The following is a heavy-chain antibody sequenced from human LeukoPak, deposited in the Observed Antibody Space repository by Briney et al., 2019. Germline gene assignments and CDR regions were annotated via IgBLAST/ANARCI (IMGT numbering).Heavy chain of an antibody. Sequence: SETLSLTCTVSGDSIITGDYSWSWIRQPPGKGLEWIGYIYYSGSTYYNPSLKSRVTISVDTSKNQFSLKLSSVTAAGTAVYYCARGYRENYYYYYYLDVWGKGTTVTVSS. J-gene: IGHJ6*03. CDR3: ARGYRENYYYYYYLDV. CDR2: IYYSGST. V-gene: IGHV4-30-4*08. CDR1: GDSIITGDYS. D-gene: IGHD4-11*01.